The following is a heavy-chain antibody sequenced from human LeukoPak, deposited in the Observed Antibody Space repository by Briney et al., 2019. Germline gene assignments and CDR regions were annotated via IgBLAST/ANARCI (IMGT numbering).Heavy chain of an antibody. J-gene: IGHJ5*02. CDR2: INHSGST. Sequence: PSETLSLTCAVYGGSFSGYYWSWIRQPPGKGLEWIGEINHSGSTNYNPSLKSRVTISVDTSKNQFSLKLSSVTAADTAVYYCARVDSSSNGVWFDPWGQGTLVTVSS. CDR1: GGSFSGYY. V-gene: IGHV4-34*01. CDR3: ARVDSSSNGVWFDP. D-gene: IGHD6-6*01.